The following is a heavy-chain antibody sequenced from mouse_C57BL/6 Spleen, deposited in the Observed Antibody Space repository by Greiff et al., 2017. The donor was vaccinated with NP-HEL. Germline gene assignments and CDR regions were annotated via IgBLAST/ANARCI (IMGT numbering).Heavy chain of an antibody. Sequence: VQLQESGAELVKPGASVKLSCKASGYTFTSYWMHWVKQRPGQGLEWIGMIHPNSGSTNYNEKFKSKATLTVDKSSSTAYMQLSSLTSEDSAVYYCAREIGGSSYGFDYWGQGTTLTVSS. CDR2: IHPNSGST. CDR1: GYTFTSYW. D-gene: IGHD1-1*01. J-gene: IGHJ2*01. V-gene: IGHV1-64*01. CDR3: AREIGGSSYGFDY.